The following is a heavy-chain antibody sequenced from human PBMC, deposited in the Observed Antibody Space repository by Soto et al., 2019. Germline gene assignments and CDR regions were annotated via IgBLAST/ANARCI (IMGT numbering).Heavy chain of an antibody. CDR2: TIPMFGTP. CDR3: ARPLRDRNYYYGMAV. CDR1: GGTFSKYA. Sequence: QVQLVQSGAEMQQPGASVRVSCKASGGTFSKYAFSWVRQAPGQGLEWLGGTIPMFGTPNYAQKFQGRDAISADESTATGYMELSSLRSEDTAVYFCARPLRDRNYYYGMAVWGQGTTVTVSS. J-gene: IGHJ6*02. V-gene: IGHV1-69*01. D-gene: IGHD3-22*01.